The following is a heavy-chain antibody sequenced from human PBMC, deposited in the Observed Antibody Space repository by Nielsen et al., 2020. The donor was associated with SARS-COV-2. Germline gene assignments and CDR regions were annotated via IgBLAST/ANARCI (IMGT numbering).Heavy chain of an antibody. Sequence: WIRQPPGKGLEWIGEIYHSGSTNYNPSLKSRVTISVDTSKNQFSLKLNSVTVADTAVYYCARDLGDNWVNFDYWGRGTLVTVSS. CDR2: IYHSGST. V-gene: IGHV4-4*02. J-gene: IGHJ4*02. D-gene: IGHD3-16*01. CDR3: ARDLGDNWVNFDY.